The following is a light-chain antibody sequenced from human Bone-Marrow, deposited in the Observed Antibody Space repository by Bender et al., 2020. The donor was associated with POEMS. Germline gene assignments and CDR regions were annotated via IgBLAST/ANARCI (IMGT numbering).Light chain of an antibody. J-gene: IGLJ2*01. Sequence: YELTQPPSVSVSPGQTATITCSGEKLGEEYACWYQQKPGQSPVVVIYQDTKRPPGIPERFSGSTSGNTASLTISGTQTMDEADYYCQSWCSNTAVFGGGTKLTVL. CDR1: KLGEEY. CDR2: QDT. CDR3: QSWCSNTAV. V-gene: IGLV3-1*01.